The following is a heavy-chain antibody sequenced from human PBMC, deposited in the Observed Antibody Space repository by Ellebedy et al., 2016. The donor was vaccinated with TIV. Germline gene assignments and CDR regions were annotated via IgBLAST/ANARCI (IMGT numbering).Heavy chain of an antibody. D-gene: IGHD3-3*01. Sequence: MPSETLSLTCTVSGDSISAYYWNWIRQSPGKGLEWIACISYSGSTNYNPSLRNRVTISLDTSKKQFSLRLASVTAADMAISYCARSLSLGGYYAWFAPWGQGTLVTVSS. CDR1: GDSISAYY. J-gene: IGHJ5*02. CDR3: ARSLSLGGYYAWFAP. CDR2: ISYSGST. V-gene: IGHV4-59*01.